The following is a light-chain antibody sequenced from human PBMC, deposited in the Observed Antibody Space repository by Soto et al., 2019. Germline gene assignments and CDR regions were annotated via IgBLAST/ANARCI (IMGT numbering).Light chain of an antibody. CDR3: QQHYGYRT. V-gene: IGKV1-5*03. Sequence: EIQMTQSPSTLSASLGDRVTITCRASQSISNWLAWYQQKPGKAPKRLIYKASSLESGVPSRFSVNGSGTEFTVTISSLQPDEFATYYCQQHYGYRTFGQATKLDI. J-gene: IGKJ1*01. CDR2: KAS. CDR1: QSISNW.